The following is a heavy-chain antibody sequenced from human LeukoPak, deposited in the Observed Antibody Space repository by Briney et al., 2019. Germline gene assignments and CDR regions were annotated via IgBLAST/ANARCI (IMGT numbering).Heavy chain of an antibody. CDR3: ARVSHSSSSDY. D-gene: IGHD6-6*01. Sequence: ASVKVSCKASGYTFTSYGISWVRQAPGQGLEWMGWINPNSGGTNYAQKFQGRVTMTRDTSISTAYMELSRLRSDDTAVYYCARVSHSSSSDYWGQGTLVTVSS. CDR2: INPNSGGT. J-gene: IGHJ4*02. V-gene: IGHV1-2*02. CDR1: GYTFTSYG.